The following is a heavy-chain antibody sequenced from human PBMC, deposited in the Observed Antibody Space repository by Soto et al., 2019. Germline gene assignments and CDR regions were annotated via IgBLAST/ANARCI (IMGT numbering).Heavy chain of an antibody. Sequence: PGGFLRLSCTSFSQYGMSWVRRPPGKGLEWISTIGPTGYTHYADSVAGRFTVSRDDSANTLYLQMSNLRVDDTAIYYCAKDPSTGPADYLGQGALVTVSS. CDR1: SQYG. V-gene: IGHV3-23*01. D-gene: IGHD3-9*01. CDR2: IGPTGYT. CDR3: AKDPSTGPADY. J-gene: IGHJ4*02.